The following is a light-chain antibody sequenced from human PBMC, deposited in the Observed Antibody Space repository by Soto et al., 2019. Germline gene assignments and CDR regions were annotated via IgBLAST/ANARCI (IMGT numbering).Light chain of an antibody. J-gene: IGLJ1*01. V-gene: IGLV2-14*01. CDR3: SSYTSSSTYV. CDR2: EVT. Sequence: QSALTQPASVSGSPGQSITISCTGTSSDVGGYNYVSWYQQHPGEAPKLMIYEVTNRPSGVSNRFSGSKSGNTASLTISGLQAEDEADYYCSSYTSSSTYVFGTGNKLTVL. CDR1: SSDVGGYNY.